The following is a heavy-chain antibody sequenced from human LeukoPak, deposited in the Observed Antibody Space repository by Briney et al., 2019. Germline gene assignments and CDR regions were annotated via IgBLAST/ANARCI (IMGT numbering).Heavy chain of an antibody. D-gene: IGHD3-22*01. V-gene: IGHV4-39*01. CDR3: ASSYYDSSGYSRYDP. CDR1: GGSISSSSYY. J-gene: IGHJ5*02. CDR2: IYYSGST. Sequence: PSETLSLTCTVSGGSISSSSYYWGWIRQPPGKGLEWIGSIYYSGSTYYNPSLKSRVTISVDTSKNQFSLKLSSVTAADTAVYYCASSYYDSSGYSRYDPWGQGTLVTVSS.